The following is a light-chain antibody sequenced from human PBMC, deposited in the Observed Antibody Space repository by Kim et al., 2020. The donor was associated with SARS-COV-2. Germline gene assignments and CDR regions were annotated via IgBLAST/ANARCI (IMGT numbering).Light chain of an antibody. CDR1: SLRSYY. J-gene: IGLJ3*02. V-gene: IGLV3-19*01. Sequence: SSELTQDPAVSVALGQTVRITCQGDSLRSYYASCYQQKPGQAPVLVIYGKNNRPSGIPDRFTCSSSGNTASLTITGAQAEDEADYDCNTRDSSGNHREFGAGAQLAVL. CDR2: GKN. CDR3: NTRDSSGNHRE.